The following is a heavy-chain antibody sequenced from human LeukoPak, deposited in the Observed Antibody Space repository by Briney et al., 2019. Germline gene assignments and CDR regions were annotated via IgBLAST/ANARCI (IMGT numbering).Heavy chain of an antibody. Sequence: GGALRLSCAAFGFTVSYNYMSWVRQAPGKGLEWVSVIFGGGSTYYADSVKGRFTISRDNSKNMLFLQMNSLRAEDTAVYYCARSSLGGMDVWGQGTTVTVSS. D-gene: IGHD7-27*01. CDR1: GFTVSYNY. V-gene: IGHV3-66*01. J-gene: IGHJ6*02. CDR3: ARSSLGGMDV. CDR2: IFGGGST.